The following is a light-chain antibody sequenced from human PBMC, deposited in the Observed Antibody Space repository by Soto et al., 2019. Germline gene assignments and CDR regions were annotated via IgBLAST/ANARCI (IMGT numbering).Light chain of an antibody. V-gene: IGLV2-11*01. J-gene: IGLJ2*01. CDR2: DVT. CDR3: CSNADSNTVV. Sequence: QSALTQPRSVSGSPGQSVAISCTGASSDVGDSQYVSWYQQHPGKAPKLMIYDVTKRPSGVPDRFSGSKSGNTASLTVSGLQTEDEADYYCCSNADSNTVVFGGGTKVTVL. CDR1: SSDVGDSQY.